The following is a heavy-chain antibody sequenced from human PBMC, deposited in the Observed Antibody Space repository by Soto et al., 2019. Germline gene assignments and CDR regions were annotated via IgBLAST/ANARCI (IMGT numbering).Heavy chain of an antibody. D-gene: IGHD4-17*01. CDR1: GFTFDNYA. CDR3: ALPSDYGDHAASFAH. CDR2: ISRASGTT. J-gene: IGHJ4*02. V-gene: IGHV3-23*01. Sequence: GGSLRLSCAASGFTFDNYAMTWFRQAPGKGLEWVAVISRASGTTLYADSVKGRFTISRDNSKNTLYLQLNSLSVEDSGLYYCALPSDYGDHAASFAHWDPGIMVTVSS.